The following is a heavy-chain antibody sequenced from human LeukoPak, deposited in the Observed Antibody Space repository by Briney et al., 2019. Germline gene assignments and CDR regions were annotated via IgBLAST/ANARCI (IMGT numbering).Heavy chain of an antibody. V-gene: IGHV4-4*02. CDR1: GGSISSSNW. D-gene: IGHD3-10*01. Sequence: SETLSLTCGVSGGSISSSNWWSWVRQPPGKGLEWIGEIYRSGSTNYNPSLKSRVTISVDKSKNQFSLKLSSVTAADTAVYYCARDLYGSGRYNWFDPWGQGTLVTVSS. J-gene: IGHJ5*02. CDR2: IYRSGST. CDR3: ARDLYGSGRYNWFDP.